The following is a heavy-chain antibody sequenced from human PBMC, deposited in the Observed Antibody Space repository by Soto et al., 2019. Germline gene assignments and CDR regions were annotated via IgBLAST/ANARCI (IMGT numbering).Heavy chain of an antibody. J-gene: IGHJ4*02. D-gene: IGHD3-3*02. CDR1: GDSISSNTW. V-gene: IGHV4-4*02. CDR2: IYHSGKT. CDR3: ASRPAYISGKDY. Sequence: QVQLQESGPGLVKPSETLSLTCAVSGDSISSNTWWSWVRQSPGKGLEWIGEIYHSGKTNYKASLKSRVTSSIDKSKHQLSLNLTSVTAADTAVYYCASRPAYISGKDYWGQGTLVTVSS.